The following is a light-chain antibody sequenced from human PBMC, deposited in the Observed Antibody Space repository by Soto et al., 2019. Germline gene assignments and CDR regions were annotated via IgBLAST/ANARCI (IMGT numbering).Light chain of an antibody. CDR2: ELT. J-gene: IGLJ2*01. CDR3: SSYAGSNNVI. V-gene: IGLV2-8*01. CDR1: SSDIGGYDY. Sequence: QSALTQPPSASGSPGQSVTISCTGTSSDIGGYDYVSWFQHHPGRAPKLMIYELTKRPSGVPDRFSGSRSGNTASLTVSGLQAEDEDDYYCSSYAGSNNVIFGGGTQLTVL.